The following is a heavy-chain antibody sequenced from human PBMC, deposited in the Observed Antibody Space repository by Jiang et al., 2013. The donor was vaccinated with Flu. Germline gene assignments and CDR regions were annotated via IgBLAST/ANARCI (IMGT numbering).Heavy chain of an antibody. V-gene: IGHV5-51*01. CDR2: IYPGDSDT. D-gene: IGHD2-15*01. CDR3: ARRHCSGGSCYSGFDY. Sequence: SFTNYWIGWVRQMPGKGLEWMGIIYPGDSDTRYSPPSQGQVTISADKSISTAYLQWSSLKASDTAMYYCARRHCSGGSCYSGFDYWGQGTLVTVSS. CDR1: SFTNYW. J-gene: IGHJ4*02.